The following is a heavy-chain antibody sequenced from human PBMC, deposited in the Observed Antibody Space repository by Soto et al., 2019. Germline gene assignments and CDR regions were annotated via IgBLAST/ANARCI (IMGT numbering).Heavy chain of an antibody. CDR1: GGSIGSSSYY. CDR3: ARGRGYSYGLDP. J-gene: IGHJ5*02. V-gene: IGHV4-39*01. D-gene: IGHD5-12*01. CDR2: IYYSGST. Sequence: LSLTCTVSGGSIGSSSYYWGWIRQPPGKGLEWIGSIYYSGSTYYNPSLKSRVTISVDTSKNQFSLKLSSVTAADTAVYYCARGRGYSYGLDPWGQGTLVTVSS.